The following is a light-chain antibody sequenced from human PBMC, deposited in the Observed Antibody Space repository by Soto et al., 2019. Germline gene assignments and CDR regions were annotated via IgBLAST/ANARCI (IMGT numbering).Light chain of an antibody. CDR2: DVS. V-gene: IGLV2-14*01. CDR3: TSYTSSGTYV. J-gene: IGLJ1*01. Sequence: QSALTQPASVSGSPGQSITISCTGTSSDVGGYSYASWHQQHPGKAPKLTIYDVSSRPSGVSNRFSASKSGNTASLTISGLQAEDEADYYCTSYTSSGTYVFGTGTRSPS. CDR1: SSDVGGYSY.